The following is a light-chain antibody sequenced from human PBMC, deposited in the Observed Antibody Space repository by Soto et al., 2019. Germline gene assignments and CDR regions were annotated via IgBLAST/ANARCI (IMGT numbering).Light chain of an antibody. V-gene: IGKV3-20*01. CDR1: QSVTSSY. J-gene: IGKJ4*01. CDR2: GAS. Sequence: EIVLTQSPGTLSLSPGERATLSCRARQSVTSSYSAWYQHKPGQSPSLLIYGASSGATGIPDWFSGSGSGTSFTLTISRLESEDFAVYYWQQDACSRTFGGGTKVEIK. CDR3: QQDACSRT.